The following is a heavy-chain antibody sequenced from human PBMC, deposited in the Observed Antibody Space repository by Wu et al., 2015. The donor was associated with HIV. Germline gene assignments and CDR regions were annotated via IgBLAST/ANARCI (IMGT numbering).Heavy chain of an antibody. Sequence: VRLEQPGAVVRKPGATVTIPCKVSGYSLTKLAIHWVRQTSARGLEWMGGFDPEEGKTIYAQRFQGRVAMTEDRSTDTAYMDVNGLRSEDTAVFFCTAHPRDMWSLGLPYWGQGTLVHRRL. CDR3: TAHPRDMWSLGLPY. V-gene: IGHV1-24*01. CDR1: GYSLTKLA. CDR2: FDPEEGKT. D-gene: IGHD2-21*01. J-gene: IGHJ1*01.